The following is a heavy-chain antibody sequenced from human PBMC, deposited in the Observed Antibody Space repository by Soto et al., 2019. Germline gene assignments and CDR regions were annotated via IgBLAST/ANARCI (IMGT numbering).Heavy chain of an antibody. Sequence: SETLSLTCAVSSGSISSSNWWSWVRQPPGKGLEWIGEIYHSGSTNYNPSPKSRATISVDKSKNQFSLKLSSVTAADTAVYYCAREGSGWPHDAFDIWGQGTMVTVSS. J-gene: IGHJ3*02. CDR2: IYHSGST. CDR3: AREGSGWPHDAFDI. D-gene: IGHD6-19*01. CDR1: SGSISSSNW. V-gene: IGHV4-4*02.